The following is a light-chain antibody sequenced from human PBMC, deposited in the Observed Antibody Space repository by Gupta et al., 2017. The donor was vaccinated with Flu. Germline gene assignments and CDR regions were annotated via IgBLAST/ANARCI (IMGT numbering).Light chain of an antibody. V-gene: IGKV1-39*01. CDR3: QQGYNTPQT. CDR1: QSVSNF. J-gene: IGKJ4*02. Sequence: GDTVTITCRASQSVSNFLHWYQQKPGKAPKLLIYGASTLQGGVPSRFSGSGSGTDFTLTINSLQPADFATYYCQQGYNTPQTFGRGTTVE. CDR2: GAS.